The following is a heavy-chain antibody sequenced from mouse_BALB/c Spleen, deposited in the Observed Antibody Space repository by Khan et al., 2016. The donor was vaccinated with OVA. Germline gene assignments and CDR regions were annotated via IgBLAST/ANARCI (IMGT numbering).Heavy chain of an antibody. J-gene: IGHJ4*01. CDR3: ARGNYYGYAMDY. V-gene: IGHV3-2*02. CDR2: ISYSGSP. Sequence: EVQLQESGPGLVKPSQSLSLTCTVTGYSITSNYAWNWIRQFPGNKLEWMGYISYSGSPSYNPSLQSRISITRDTSNNQFFLPLNYVTTENTATYYSARGNYYGYAMDYWGQGTSVTVSS. CDR1: GYSITSNYA. D-gene: IGHD1-1*01.